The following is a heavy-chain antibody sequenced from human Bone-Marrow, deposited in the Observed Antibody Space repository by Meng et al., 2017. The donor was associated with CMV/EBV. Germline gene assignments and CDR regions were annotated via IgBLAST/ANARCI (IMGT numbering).Heavy chain of an antibody. CDR3: ARYSYGYRLTYFDY. CDR1: GFTFGSYW. J-gene: IGHJ4*02. CDR2: INSDGSST. Sequence: GESLKISCAASGFTFGSYWIHWVRQAPGKGLVWVSRINSDGSSTNYADSVKGRFTISRDNAKNSLYLQMNSLRAEDTALYHCARYSYGYRLTYFDYWGQGTLVTVSS. D-gene: IGHD5-18*01. V-gene: IGHV3-74*01.